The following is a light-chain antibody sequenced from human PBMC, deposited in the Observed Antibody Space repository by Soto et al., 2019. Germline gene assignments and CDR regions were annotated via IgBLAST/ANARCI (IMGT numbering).Light chain of an antibody. Sequence: IVLTQSPVTLSLSPGEGATLSCRASQSVTGTNLAWYQQRAGQAPRLLIYDAVRSATGIPDRFSGSGSGTYFTLTISRLEPEDFAAYYCHQYGSSLGTFGQGAKVDIK. V-gene: IGKV3-20*01. CDR1: QSVTGTN. CDR3: HQYGSSLGT. CDR2: DAV. J-gene: IGKJ1*01.